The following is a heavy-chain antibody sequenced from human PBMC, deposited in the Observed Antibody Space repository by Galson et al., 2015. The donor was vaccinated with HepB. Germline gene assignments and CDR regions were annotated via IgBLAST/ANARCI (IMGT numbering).Heavy chain of an antibody. CDR1: GFTFSSYS. Sequence: SLRLSCAASGFTFSSYSMNWVRQAPGKGLEWVSYISSSSSTIYYADSVKGRFTISRDNAKNSLYLQMNSLRDEDTAVYYCARERNYVWGSYRMLFDYWGQGTLVTVSS. CDR2: ISSSSSTI. J-gene: IGHJ4*02. D-gene: IGHD3-16*02. CDR3: ARERNYVWGSYRMLFDY. V-gene: IGHV3-48*02.